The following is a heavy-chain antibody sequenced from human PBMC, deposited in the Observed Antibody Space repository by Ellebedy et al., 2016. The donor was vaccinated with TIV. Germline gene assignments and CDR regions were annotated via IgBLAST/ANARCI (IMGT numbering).Heavy chain of an antibody. J-gene: IGHJ4*02. CDR2: IWYDGSNK. CDR3: ARATSGFDY. Sequence: GESLKISCAASGFTFSSYGMHWVRQAPGKGLEWVAVIWYDGSNKYYADSVKGRFTISRDNAKNSLYLQMNSLRDEDTAVYYCARATSGFDYWGQGALATVSS. D-gene: IGHD5-24*01. V-gene: IGHV3-33*01. CDR1: GFTFSSYG.